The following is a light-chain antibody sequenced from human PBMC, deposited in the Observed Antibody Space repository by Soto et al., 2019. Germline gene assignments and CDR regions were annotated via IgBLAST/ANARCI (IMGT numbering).Light chain of an antibody. CDR1: QSVRTT. J-gene: IGKJ1*01. CDR3: QQYTDWPTT. Sequence: EIVMRQSPATLSVSPGQRATLSCRASQSVRTTVAWYHQRPGQAPRLLIYGASTRATGVPDRFSGDGFGTDFTLTVTSLQSEDFGIYYCQQYTDWPTTFGQGTKVDIK. CDR2: GAS. V-gene: IGKV3-15*01.